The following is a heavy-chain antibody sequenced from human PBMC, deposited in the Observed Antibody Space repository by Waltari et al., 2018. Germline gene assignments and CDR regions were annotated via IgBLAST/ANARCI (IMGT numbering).Heavy chain of an antibody. CDR1: GFTLSTFG. CDR3: ARDQWMVYDL. J-gene: IGHJ4*02. D-gene: IGHD6-19*01. V-gene: IGHV3-33*08. CDR2: IWYDGSNE. Sequence: QEQLVESGGGVVQPGKSLRLSCAASGFTLSTFGMPWVRQTPGKGLEWVALIWYDGSNEGYADSVKGRFIISRDNSKNTVYLQMNSLRIEDTAVYYCARDQWMVYDLWGQGTLVTVSS.